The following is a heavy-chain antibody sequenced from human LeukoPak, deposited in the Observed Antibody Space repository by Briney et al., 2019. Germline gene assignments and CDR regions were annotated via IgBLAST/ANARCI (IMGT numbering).Heavy chain of an antibody. CDR2: INHSGST. CDR3: ARTRYYYNSRSYGAPYYFDY. Sequence: SETLSLTCAVYGGSFSGYYWSWIRQPPGKGLEWIGEINHSGSTNYNPSLKSRVTIQVDTSKNQFSLKLSSVTAADTAVYYVARTRYYYNSRSYGAPYYFDYWGQGTLVTVSS. V-gene: IGHV4-34*01. D-gene: IGHD3-10*01. J-gene: IGHJ4*02. CDR1: GGSFSGYY.